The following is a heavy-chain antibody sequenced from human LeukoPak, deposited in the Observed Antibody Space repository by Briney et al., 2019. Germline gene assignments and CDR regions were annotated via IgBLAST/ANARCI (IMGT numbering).Heavy chain of an antibody. V-gene: IGHV3-23*01. Sequence: GGSLRLSCAASGFTFSSYAMSWVRQAPGKGLEWVSGIGASGANTYYADSVKGRFTISRDNSKNTLSLLMNSLRAEDTAVYYCARGSFGTHWYFDLWGRGTLVTVSS. J-gene: IGHJ2*01. D-gene: IGHD3-10*01. CDR1: GFTFSSYA. CDR3: ARGSFGTHWYFDL. CDR2: IGASGANT.